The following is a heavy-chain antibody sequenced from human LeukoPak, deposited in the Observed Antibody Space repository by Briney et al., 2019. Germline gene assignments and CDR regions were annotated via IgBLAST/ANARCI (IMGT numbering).Heavy chain of an antibody. D-gene: IGHD4-11*01. J-gene: IGHJ4*02. V-gene: IGHV1-2*06. CDR2: INPNSGGT. CDR1: GYTFTGNY. Sequence: ASVRVSCKASGYTFTGNYMHWVRQAPGQGLEWMGRINPNSGGTNYAQQFQGRVTMTRDTSISTAYMELRRLRSDDTAAYYCARDPGGLHAYWGQGTLVTVSS. CDR3: ARDPGGLHAY.